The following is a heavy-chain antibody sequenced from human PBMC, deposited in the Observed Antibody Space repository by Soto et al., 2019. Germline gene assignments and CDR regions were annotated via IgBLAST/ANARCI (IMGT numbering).Heavy chain of an antibody. J-gene: IGHJ6*03. Sequence: ASVKVSCKASGYTFTSYDINWVRQATGQGLEWMGWMNPNSGNTGYAQKFQGRVTMTRNTSISTAYMELSSLRSEDTAVYYCARAHRKYVAARPHYYYYMDVWGKGTTVTVSS. CDR1: GYTFTSYD. CDR2: MNPNSGNT. V-gene: IGHV1-8*01. D-gene: IGHD6-6*01. CDR3: ARAHRKYVAARPHYYYYMDV.